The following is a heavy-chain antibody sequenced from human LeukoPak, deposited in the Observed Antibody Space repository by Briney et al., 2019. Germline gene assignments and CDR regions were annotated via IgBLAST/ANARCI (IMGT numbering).Heavy chain of an antibody. CDR3: AKDRIAARPTYFDY. CDR2: ISGSGGST. CDR1: GFTFSSYA. V-gene: IGHV3-23*01. Sequence: PGGSLRLSCAASGFTFSSYAMSWVRQAPGKGLEWVSAISGSGGSTYYADSVKGRFTISRDNSRDTLYLQMNSLRAEDTAVYYCAKDRIAARPTYFDYWGQGTLVTVSS. D-gene: IGHD6-6*01. J-gene: IGHJ4*02.